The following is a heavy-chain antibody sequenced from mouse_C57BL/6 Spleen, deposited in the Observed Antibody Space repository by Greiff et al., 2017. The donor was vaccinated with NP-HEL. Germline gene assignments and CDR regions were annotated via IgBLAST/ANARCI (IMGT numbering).Heavy chain of an antibody. CDR1: GYSITSGYY. Sequence: EVQRVESGPGLVKPSQSLSLTCSVTGYSITSGYYWNWIRQFPGNKLEWMGYISYDGSNNYNPSLKNRISITRDTSKNQFFLKLNSVTTEDTATYYCAILLRSGDYFDYWGQGTTLTVSS. V-gene: IGHV3-6*01. J-gene: IGHJ2*01. D-gene: IGHD1-1*01. CDR3: AILLRSGDYFDY. CDR2: ISYDGSN.